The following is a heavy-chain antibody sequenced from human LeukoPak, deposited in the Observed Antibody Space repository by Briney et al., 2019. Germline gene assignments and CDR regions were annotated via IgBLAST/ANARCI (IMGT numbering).Heavy chain of an antibody. V-gene: IGHV1-2*02. CDR2: INPNSGGT. Sequence: ASVKVSCKASGYTFTDYYMHWVRQAPGQGLEWMGGINPNSGGTKTTQKFQGRVTMTRDTSISTAYMEVSRLRSDDTAVYYCVRAMYCGGDCYYYFDHWGPGTLVTVSS. D-gene: IGHD2-21*02. J-gene: IGHJ4*02. CDR1: GYTFTDYY. CDR3: VRAMYCGGDCYYYFDH.